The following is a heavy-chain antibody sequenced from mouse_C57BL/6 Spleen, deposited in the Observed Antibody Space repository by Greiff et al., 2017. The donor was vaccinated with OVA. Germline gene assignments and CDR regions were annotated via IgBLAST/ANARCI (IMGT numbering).Heavy chain of an antibody. V-gene: IGHV2-4*01. CDR2: IWSGGST. CDR3: AKTRSTMVTSFAY. CDR1: GFSLTSYG. Sequence: QVQLKESGPGLVQPSQSLSITCTVSGFSLTSYGVHWVRQPPGKGLEWLGVIWSGGSTDYNAAFISRLSISKDNSKSQVFFKMNSLQADDTAIYNCAKTRSTMVTSFAYWGQGTLVTVSA. J-gene: IGHJ3*01. D-gene: IGHD2-2*01.